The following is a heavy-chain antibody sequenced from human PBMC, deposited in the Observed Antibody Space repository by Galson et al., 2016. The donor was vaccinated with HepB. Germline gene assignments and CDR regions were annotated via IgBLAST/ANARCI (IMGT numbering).Heavy chain of an antibody. J-gene: IGHJ4*02. CDR1: GYTSSHYW. Sequence: QSGAEVKKPGESLKISCKGSGYTSSHYWIGWVRQMPGKGLEWMGIIYPGDSDIRYSPSFQGQVTISADKSTRTAYLQWSSLKATDTALYYCARPYCSGGRCYLDYWGQGTLVTVSS. CDR2: IYPGDSDI. CDR3: ARPYCSGGRCYLDY. D-gene: IGHD2-15*01. V-gene: IGHV5-51*01.